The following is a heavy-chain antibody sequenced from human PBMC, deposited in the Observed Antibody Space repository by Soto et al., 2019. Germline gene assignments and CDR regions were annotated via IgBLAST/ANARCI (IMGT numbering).Heavy chain of an antibody. CDR3: ARGSEVASRQLFDF. D-gene: IGHD6-6*01. CDR2: VNPSYGDT. V-gene: IGHV1-46*01. CDR1: GYTFTFYY. Sequence: QVQLVQSGAEVRKPGASVRISCKASGYTFTFYYIHWVRQAPGQGLEWMGTVNPSYGDTAYSQKFQGRVTLTRDTSTTTVYMDLSSLRSEDRAVYFCARGSEVASRQLFDFWGQGSLVSVSS. J-gene: IGHJ5*01.